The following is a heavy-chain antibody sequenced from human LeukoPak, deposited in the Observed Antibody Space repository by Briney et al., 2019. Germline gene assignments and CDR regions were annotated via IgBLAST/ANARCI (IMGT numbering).Heavy chain of an antibody. Sequence: TGGSLRLSCAASGFTFSSYAMSWVRQAPGKGLEWVSGISGSGGSTYYADSVKGRFIISRDNSKNTLYLQMNSLRAEDTAVYYCAKDHEQVIVRTTSGSTFDYWGQGTLVTVSS. V-gene: IGHV3-23*01. CDR2: ISGSGGST. CDR1: GFTFSSYA. D-gene: IGHD1-26*01. J-gene: IGHJ4*02. CDR3: AKDHEQVIVRTTSGSTFDY.